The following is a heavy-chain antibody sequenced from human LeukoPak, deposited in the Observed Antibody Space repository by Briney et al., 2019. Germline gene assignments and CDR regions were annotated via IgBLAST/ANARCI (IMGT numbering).Heavy chain of an antibody. D-gene: IGHD6-6*01. CDR2: INQDGSEK. CDR3: AREGAYRTSSPAGY. V-gene: IGHV3-7*01. Sequence: QPGGSLRLSCGASGFTFSSYWMSWVRQAPGKGLEWVANINQDGSEKYFVDSVKGRFTISRDNAKNSLYLQMNSLRAEDTAVYYCAREGAYRTSSPAGYWGQGTLVTVSS. CDR1: GFTFSSYW. J-gene: IGHJ4*02.